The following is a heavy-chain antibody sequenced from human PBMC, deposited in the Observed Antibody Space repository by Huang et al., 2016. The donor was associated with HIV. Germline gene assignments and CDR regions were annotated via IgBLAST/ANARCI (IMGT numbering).Heavy chain of an antibody. V-gene: IGHV5-51*01. CDR3: ARQRLVDYNDYDAGGYFSPHYSMDV. J-gene: IGHJ6*02. Sequence: EVQLVQSGGEVKKPGESLKISCEASGYTFTNSWIGWVRQKPGKGLEVLCLILPGDFDTQSSPSCQGHVTSSADRPIRSAYLQGSSLKASDTAVYYCARQRLVDYNDYDAGGYFSPHYSMDVWGQGTTFTVSS. CDR1: GYTFTNSW. CDR2: ILPGDFDT. D-gene: IGHD3-22*01.